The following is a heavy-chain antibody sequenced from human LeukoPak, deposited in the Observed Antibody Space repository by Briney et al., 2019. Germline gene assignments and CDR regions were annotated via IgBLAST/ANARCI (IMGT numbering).Heavy chain of an antibody. J-gene: IGHJ4*02. V-gene: IGHV4-39*07. CDR1: GGSISSSSYY. D-gene: IGHD3-16*02. CDR3: ARRFRQLDYWNTFGGVIDY. Sequence: SETLSLTCTVSGGSISSSSYYWGWIRQPPGKGLEWIGSIYYSGSTNYNPSLQSRVTISVDTSKKQFSLKLSSVTAADTAVYYCARRFRQLDYWNTFGGVIDYWGQGTLVTVSS. CDR2: IYYSGST.